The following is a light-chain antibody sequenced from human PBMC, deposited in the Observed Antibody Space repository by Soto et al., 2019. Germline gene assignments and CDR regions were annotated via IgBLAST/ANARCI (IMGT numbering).Light chain of an antibody. CDR2: GAS. J-gene: IGKJ4*01. Sequence: ETVLTQSPGTLSLSPGDRATLSCRASQSFESSYLAWYQHKTGQTPRLLIYGASSRATGIPGRFGGSVSGEDFTLTISRLEPEDVAEYYCQLYGSSSSFGGGTKVEI. V-gene: IGKV3-20*01. CDR1: QSFESSY. CDR3: QLYGSSSS.